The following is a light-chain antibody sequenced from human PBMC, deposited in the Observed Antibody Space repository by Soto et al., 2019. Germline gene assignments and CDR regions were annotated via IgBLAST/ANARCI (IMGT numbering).Light chain of an antibody. CDR3: QQYYSWPLT. J-gene: IGKJ3*01. Sequence: EIVMTQSPATLSVSPGERVTLSCRAGQNIVNNLAWYQQKPGQGPWLLIYGASTRATGVPARFSGSGSGTEFTLTISSLQSEDFALYYCQQYYSWPLTFGPGTKLDVK. V-gene: IGKV3-15*01. CDR2: GAS. CDR1: QNIVNN.